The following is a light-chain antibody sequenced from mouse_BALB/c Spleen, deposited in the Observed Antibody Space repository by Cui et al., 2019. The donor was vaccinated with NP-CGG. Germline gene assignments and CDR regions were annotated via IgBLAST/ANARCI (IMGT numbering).Light chain of an antibody. V-gene: IGLV1*01. CDR2: GTN. CDR3: ALWYSNHWV. Sequence: QAVVTQESALTTSPGATVPLTCRSSTWSVTTSHSANLLQHKPHPFFPPLFAGTNNRGPGVPARFSGSLIGDKAALTITGAQTEDEAIYFCALWYSNHWVFGGGTKLTVL. J-gene: IGLJ1*01. CDR1: TWSVTTSHS.